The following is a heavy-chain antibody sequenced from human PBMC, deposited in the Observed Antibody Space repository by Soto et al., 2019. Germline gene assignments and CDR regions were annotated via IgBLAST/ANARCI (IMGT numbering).Heavy chain of an antibody. CDR3: ARSMYYYDSRGYSTEYYFDS. J-gene: IGHJ4*02. CDR1: GGAVSSGTYY. Sequence: SETLSLTCTVSGGAVSSGTYYWSWIRRPPGKGLEWIGYIYYSGTTNYNPSLKSRVTISVDTSKNQFSLKLNSVTDADTAVYYCARSMYYYDSRGYSTEYYFDSWGPGTLVTVSS. V-gene: IGHV4-61*01. D-gene: IGHD3-22*01. CDR2: IYYSGTT.